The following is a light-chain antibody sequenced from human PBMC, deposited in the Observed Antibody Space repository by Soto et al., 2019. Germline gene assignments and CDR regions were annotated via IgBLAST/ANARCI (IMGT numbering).Light chain of an antibody. CDR1: QSVSSSF. CDR2: GAS. J-gene: IGKJ1*01. CDR3: QQHGSSPPWT. Sequence: EIGLTHSPGTLSLSTGERATLSCRASQSVSSSFLAWYQQTPGQAPRLLIYGASSRATGIPDRFSGSGSGTDFTLTISRLEPEDFAVYYCQQHGSSPPWTFGQGTKVDI. V-gene: IGKV3-20*01.